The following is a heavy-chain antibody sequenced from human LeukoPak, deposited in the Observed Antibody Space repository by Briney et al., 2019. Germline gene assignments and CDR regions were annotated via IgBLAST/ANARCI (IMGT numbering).Heavy chain of an antibody. D-gene: IGHD6-6*01. Sequence: PSETLSLTCTVSGGSISSGGYYWSWIQQPPGKGLEWIGYIYHSGSTYYNPSLKSRVTISVDRSKNQFSLKLSSVTAADTAVYYCARAIRGDSSSSCDYWGQGTLVTVSS. V-gene: IGHV4-30-2*01. CDR1: GGSISSGGYY. CDR3: ARAIRGDSSSSCDY. CDR2: IYHSGST. J-gene: IGHJ4*02.